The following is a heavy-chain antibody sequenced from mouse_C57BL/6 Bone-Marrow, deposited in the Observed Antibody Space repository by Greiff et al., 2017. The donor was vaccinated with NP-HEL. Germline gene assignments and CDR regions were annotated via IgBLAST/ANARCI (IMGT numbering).Heavy chain of an antibody. CDR3: ASPSDGYYAAWFAY. J-gene: IGHJ3*01. CDR1: GFTFSDYG. V-gene: IGHV5-17*01. D-gene: IGHD2-3*01. CDR2: ISSGSSTI. Sequence: EVKLVESGGGLVKPGGSLKLSCAASGFTFSDYGMHWVRQAPEKGLEWVAYISSGSSTIYYADTVKGRFTISRDNAKNTLFLQMPSLRSEDTALYYCASPSDGYYAAWFAYWGQGTLVTVSA.